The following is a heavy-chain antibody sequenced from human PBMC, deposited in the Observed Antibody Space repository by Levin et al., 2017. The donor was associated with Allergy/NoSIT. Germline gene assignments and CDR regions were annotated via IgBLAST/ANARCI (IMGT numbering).Heavy chain of an antibody. CDR1: GFTFSSYE. Sequence: GESLKISCAASGFTFSSYEMNWVRQAPGKGLEWVSYISTTSSHIYYADSVKGRFTISRDNAKNSLYLQMDSLRAEDTAVYYCARGSTSRQREDAFDIWGQGTMVTVSS. CDR2: ISTTSSHI. V-gene: IGHV3-21*05. D-gene: IGHD2-2*01. J-gene: IGHJ3*02. CDR3: ARGSTSRQREDAFDI.